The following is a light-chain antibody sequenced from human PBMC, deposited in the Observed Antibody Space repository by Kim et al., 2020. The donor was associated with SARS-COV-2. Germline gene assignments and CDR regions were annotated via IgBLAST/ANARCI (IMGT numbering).Light chain of an antibody. CDR3: SSRDSSGNQYV. CDR2: GKN. V-gene: IGLV3-19*01. CDR1: SLGSYQ. Sequence: ALGQTVRITCQGDSLGSYQTSWYQQKPGQAPSLVIYGKNNRPSGIPDRFSCYNSGNTASLTITGAQAEDEADYYCSSRDSSGNQYVFSTGTKVTVL. J-gene: IGLJ1*01.